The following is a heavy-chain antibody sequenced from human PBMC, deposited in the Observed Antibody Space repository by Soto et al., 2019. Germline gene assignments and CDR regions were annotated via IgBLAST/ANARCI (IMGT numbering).Heavy chain of an antibody. D-gene: IGHD3-22*01. CDR3: AHSRHYYDSSGYYPTRGYFQH. CDR2: IYWDDDK. Sequence: QITLKESGPTLVKPTQTLTLTCTFSGFSLSTSGVGVGWIRQPPGKALEWRALIYWDDDKRYSPSLKSRLTITKDTSKNQVVLTMTNMDPVDTATYYCAHSRHYYDSSGYYPTRGYFQHWGQGTLVTVSS. CDR1: GFSLSTSGVG. J-gene: IGHJ1*01. V-gene: IGHV2-5*02.